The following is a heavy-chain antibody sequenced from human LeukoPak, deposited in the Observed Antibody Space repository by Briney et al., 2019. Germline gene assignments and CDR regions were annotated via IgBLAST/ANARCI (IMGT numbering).Heavy chain of an antibody. CDR3: ARGIPDYYDNSGLGY. V-gene: IGHV4-34*01. CDR2: IHHSGIT. Sequence: SETLSLTCAVYGGSFSGYYLIWIRQPPGKGLEWIGEIHHSGITNYNPSLKSRVTISLDTSKSHFSLKLNSVTAADTAVYYCARGIPDYYDNSGLGYWGQGTLVTVSS. D-gene: IGHD3-22*01. J-gene: IGHJ4*02. CDR1: GGSFSGYY.